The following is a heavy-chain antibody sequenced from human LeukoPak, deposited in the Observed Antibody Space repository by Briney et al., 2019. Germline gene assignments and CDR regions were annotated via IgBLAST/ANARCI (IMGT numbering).Heavy chain of an antibody. J-gene: IGHJ4*02. CDR1: GGTLSSYA. CDR2: IIPILGIA. V-gene: IGHV1-69*04. Sequence: GASVKVSCKASGGTLSSYAISWVRQAPGQGLEWMGRIIPILGIANYAQKFQGRVTITADKSTSTAYMELSSLRSEDTAVYYCARATDYYDSSGYINWGQGTLVTVSS. D-gene: IGHD3-22*01. CDR3: ARATDYYDSSGYIN.